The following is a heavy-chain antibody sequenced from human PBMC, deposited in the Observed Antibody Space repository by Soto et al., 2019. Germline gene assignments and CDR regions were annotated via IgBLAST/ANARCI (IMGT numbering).Heavy chain of an antibody. CDR2: ISYDGSNK. J-gene: IGHJ4*02. CDR1: GFTFSSYA. CDR3: ARSREVPAGEAFDY. V-gene: IGHV3-30-3*01. D-gene: IGHD2-2*01. Sequence: QVQLVESGGGVVQPGRSLRLSCAASGFTFSSYAMHWVRQAPGKGLEWVAVISYDGSNKYYADSVKGRFTISRDNSKNTLYLQMNSLRAEDTAVYYCARSREVPAGEAFDYWGQGTLDTVSS.